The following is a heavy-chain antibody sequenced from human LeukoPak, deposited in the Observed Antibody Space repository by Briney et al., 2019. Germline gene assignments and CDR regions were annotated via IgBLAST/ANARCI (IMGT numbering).Heavy chain of an antibody. CDR2: IYYSGST. J-gene: IGHJ5*02. CDR3: ARQFMGSLDP. V-gene: IGHV4-38-2*02. D-gene: IGHD5-24*01. CDR1: GYSISSDYY. Sequence: SETLSLTCTVSGYSISSDYYWGWIRQPPGKGLEWIGSIYYSGSTYYNPSLKSRVTISVDTSKNQFSLKLSSVTAADTAVYYCARQFMGSLDPWGQGTLVTVSS.